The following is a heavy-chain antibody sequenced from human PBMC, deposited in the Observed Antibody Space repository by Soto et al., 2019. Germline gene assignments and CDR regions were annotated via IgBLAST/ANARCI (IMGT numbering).Heavy chain of an antibody. CDR1: GFTFSSYA. Sequence: EVQLLESGGGLVQPGGSLRLSCAASGFTFSSYAMSWVRQAPGKGLEWVSAISGSGGSTYYADSVKGRFTISRDNAKNTLYLQMHSLRAEDTAVYYCAKDGLTGSDAFDIWGQGTMVTVSS. D-gene: IGHD3-10*01. CDR3: AKDGLTGSDAFDI. CDR2: ISGSGGST. V-gene: IGHV3-23*01. J-gene: IGHJ3*02.